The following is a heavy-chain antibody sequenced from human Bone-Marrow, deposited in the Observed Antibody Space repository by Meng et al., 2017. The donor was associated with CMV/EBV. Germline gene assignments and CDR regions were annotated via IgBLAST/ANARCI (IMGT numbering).Heavy chain of an antibody. CDR1: GFTFSSYS. V-gene: IGHV3-23*01. J-gene: IGHJ6*02. D-gene: IGHD2-15*01. Sequence: GESLKISCAASGFTFSSYSMNWVRQAPGKGLEWVSAISGSGGSTYYADSVKGRFTISRDNSKNSLYLQMNSLRAEDTAVYYCAAWEVVAWGNYYYGMDVWGQGTTVTVSS. CDR3: AAWEVVAWGNYYYGMDV. CDR2: ISGSGGST.